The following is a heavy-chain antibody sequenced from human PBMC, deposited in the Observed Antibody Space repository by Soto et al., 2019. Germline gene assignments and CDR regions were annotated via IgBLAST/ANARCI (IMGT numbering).Heavy chain of an antibody. D-gene: IGHD3-10*01. CDR2: IYYSGST. V-gene: IGHV4-31*03. CDR1: GGSISSGGYY. J-gene: IGHJ5*02. CDR3: ARLTPWFGEGRWFDP. Sequence: QVQLQESGPGLVKPSQTLSLTCTVSGGSISSGGYYWSWIRQHPGKGLEWIGYIYYSGSTYYNPSLKSRVTIPVDTSKNQFSLKLSSVTAADTAVYYCARLTPWFGEGRWFDPWGQGTLVTVSS.